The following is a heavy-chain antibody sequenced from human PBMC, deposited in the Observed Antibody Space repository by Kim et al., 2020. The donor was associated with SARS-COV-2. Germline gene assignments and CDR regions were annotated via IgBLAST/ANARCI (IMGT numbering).Heavy chain of an antibody. Sequence: SETLSLTCTVSGGSVSSGSYYWSWIRQPPGKGLEWIGYIYYSGSTNYNPSLKSRVTISVDTSKNQFSLKLSSVTAADTAVYYCARKGALRYFDWLGLNW. CDR3: ARKGALRYFDWLGLNW. J-gene: IGHJ5*01. D-gene: IGHD3-9*01. V-gene: IGHV4-61*01. CDR2: IYYSGST. CDR1: GGSVSSGSYY.